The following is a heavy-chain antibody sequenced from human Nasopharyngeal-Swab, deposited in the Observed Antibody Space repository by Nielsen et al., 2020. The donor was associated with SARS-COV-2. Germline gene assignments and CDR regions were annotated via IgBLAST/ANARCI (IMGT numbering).Heavy chain of an antibody. D-gene: IGHD4-23*01. V-gene: IGHV3-48*03. CDR2: ISSSGTTI. Sequence: GESLKISCAASGFTFSSYEMNWVRQAPGKGLEWVSYISSSGTTIYYGDSVKGRFTISRDNSKNTLYLQMNSLRAEDTAVYYCAKQPWVVTPDFQHWGQGTLVTVSS. J-gene: IGHJ1*01. CDR3: AKQPWVVTPDFQH. CDR1: GFTFSSYE.